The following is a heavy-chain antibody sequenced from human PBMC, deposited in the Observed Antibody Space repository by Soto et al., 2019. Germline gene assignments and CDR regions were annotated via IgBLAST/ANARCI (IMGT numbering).Heavy chain of an antibody. CDR1: GYALSDHD. D-gene: IGHD1-1*01. J-gene: IGHJ4*02. V-gene: IGHV1-8*01. CDR2: MNPNSGDT. CDR3: ARVGVNWNDDYFDY. Sequence: QVQLVQSGAEVKKPGASVKVSCKASGYALSDHDINWVRQASGQGPEWLGWMNPNSGDTGYAQNFQGRVTMTRDTSKRTAYMELSSLRSEDTAVYYCARVGVNWNDDYFDYWGQGTLVTVSS.